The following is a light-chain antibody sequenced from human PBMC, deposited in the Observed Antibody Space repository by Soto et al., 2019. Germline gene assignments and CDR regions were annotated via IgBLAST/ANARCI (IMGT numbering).Light chain of an antibody. Sequence: DMEMTQSPSSRSASVGDRVTITCRASQSISNYLNWYQHKPGKVHKLLIYAASSLQSGVPTRFSGSGSGTDFTLTINSLQPEDFSTYYCQQSYGTPLTFGGGTKIETK. CDR1: QSISNY. V-gene: IGKV1-39*01. CDR3: QQSYGTPLT. CDR2: AAS. J-gene: IGKJ4*01.